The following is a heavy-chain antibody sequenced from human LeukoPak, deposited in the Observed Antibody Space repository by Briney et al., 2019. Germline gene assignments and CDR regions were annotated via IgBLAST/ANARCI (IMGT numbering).Heavy chain of an antibody. V-gene: IGHV5-51*01. CDR2: IYPGDSDT. CDR1: GYSFTSYW. D-gene: IGHD3-10*01. Sequence: GESLKISCKGSGYSFTSYWIGWVRQMPGKGLECMGIIYPGDSDTRYSPSFQGQVTNSADKSISTAYLQWSSLKASDTAMYYCARPGLPRYYYGSGSYYMDVWGKGTTVTVSS. CDR3: ARPGLPRYYYGSGSYYMDV. J-gene: IGHJ6*03.